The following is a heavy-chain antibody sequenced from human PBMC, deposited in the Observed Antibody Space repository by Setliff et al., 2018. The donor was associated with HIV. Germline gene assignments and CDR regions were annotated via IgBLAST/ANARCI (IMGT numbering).Heavy chain of an antibody. CDR1: GFTFSSYE. Sequence: PGGSLRLSCAASGFTFSSYEMNWVRQAPGKGLEWVSYISNRGNTIDYADSVKGRFTFSRDNAKNTLYLQMNGLRADDTAVYYCAMGGSNTWYSSWGQGALVTVS. V-gene: IGHV3-48*03. D-gene: IGHD6-13*01. J-gene: IGHJ5*02. CDR3: AMGGSNTWYSS. CDR2: ISNRGNTI.